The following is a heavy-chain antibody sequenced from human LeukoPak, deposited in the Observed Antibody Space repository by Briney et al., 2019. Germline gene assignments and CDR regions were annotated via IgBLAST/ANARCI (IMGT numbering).Heavy chain of an antibody. CDR2: IRSKAYGGTT. CDR1: GFTVSSNY. D-gene: IGHD4-17*01. V-gene: IGHV3-49*04. CDR3: TRLQAAYGDYVLFDY. Sequence: GGSLRLSCAASGFTVSSNYMSWVRQAPGKGLEWVGFIRSKAYGGTTEYAASVKGRFTISRDDSKSIAYLQMNSLKTEDTAVYYCTRLQAAYGDYVLFDYWGQGTLVTVSS. J-gene: IGHJ4*02.